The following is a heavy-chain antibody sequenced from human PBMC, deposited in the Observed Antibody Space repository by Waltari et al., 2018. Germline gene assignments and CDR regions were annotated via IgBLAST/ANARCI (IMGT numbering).Heavy chain of an antibody. V-gene: IGHV1-18*01. Sequence: QVQVVQSGAEVEKPGASVKVSCTTSSSALSWVRQAPGQGLEWMGWISVHSGAKNYAQNFRDRVSMTADTSTRTAYLEVRNLRSDDTAVYYCARDSNHWDPRYMDVWGKGTTVTVSS. CDR2: ISVHSGAK. CDR3: ARDSNHWDPRYMDV. J-gene: IGHJ6*03. D-gene: IGHD1-26*01. CDR1: SSA.